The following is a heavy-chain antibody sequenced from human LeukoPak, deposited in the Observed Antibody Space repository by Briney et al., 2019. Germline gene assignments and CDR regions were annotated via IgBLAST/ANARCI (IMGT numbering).Heavy chain of an antibody. D-gene: IGHD6-19*01. Sequence: GGSLRLSCAASGFTFSSYAMSWVRQAPAKGLEWVSAISGSGGSTYYADSVKGRFPISRDHSKNTLYLQMNSLRAEDTAVYYCATQRSGWRKLGFDYWGQGTLVTVSS. V-gene: IGHV3-23*01. J-gene: IGHJ4*02. CDR3: ATQRSGWRKLGFDY. CDR1: GFTFSSYA. CDR2: ISGSGGST.